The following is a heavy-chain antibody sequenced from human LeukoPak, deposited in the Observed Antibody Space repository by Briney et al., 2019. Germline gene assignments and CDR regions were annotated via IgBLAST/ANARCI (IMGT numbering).Heavy chain of an antibody. J-gene: IGHJ4*02. D-gene: IGHD2-2*02. Sequence: GESLKISCKGSGYSFTTYWIGSARQMPGKGLDWMGLIYPGDSDTRYSPSFQGRVTISADKSISTAYLQWSSLKASDTAMYYCAKVGYCSTTSCYNVFDYWGQGTLVTVSS. CDR2: IYPGDSDT. CDR1: GYSFTTYW. CDR3: AKVGYCSTTSCYNVFDY. V-gene: IGHV5-51*01.